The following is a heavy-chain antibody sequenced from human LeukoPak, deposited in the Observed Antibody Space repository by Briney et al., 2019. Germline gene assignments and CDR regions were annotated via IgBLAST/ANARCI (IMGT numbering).Heavy chain of an antibody. D-gene: IGHD6-13*01. Sequence: GGSLRLSCADSGFTFSSYAMSWVRQAPGKGLEWVSAISGSGGSTYYADSVKGRLTISRDNSKNTLYLQMNSLRAEDTAVYYCARLAAAGIGYFDYWGQGTLVTVSS. CDR2: ISGSGGST. J-gene: IGHJ4*02. V-gene: IGHV3-23*01. CDR3: ARLAAAGIGYFDY. CDR1: GFTFSSYA.